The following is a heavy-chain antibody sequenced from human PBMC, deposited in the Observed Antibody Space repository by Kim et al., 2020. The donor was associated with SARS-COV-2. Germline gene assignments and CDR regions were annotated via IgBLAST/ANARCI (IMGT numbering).Heavy chain of an antibody. D-gene: IGHD4-4*01. CDR2: IWYDGSNK. Sequence: GGSLRLSCAASGFTFSSYGMHWVRQAPGKGLEWVAVIWYDGSNKYYADSVKGRFTISRDNSKNTLYLQMNSLRAEDTAVYYCAKDLTTVTLLAPYNYYGMDVWGQGTTVTVSS. V-gene: IGHV3-33*06. J-gene: IGHJ6*02. CDR1: GFTFSSYG. CDR3: AKDLTTVTLLAPYNYYGMDV.